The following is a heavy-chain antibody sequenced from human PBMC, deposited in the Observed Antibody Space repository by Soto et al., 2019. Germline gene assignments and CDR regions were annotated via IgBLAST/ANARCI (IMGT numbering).Heavy chain of an antibody. V-gene: IGHV3-74*01. CDR1: EFTFNNYW. Sequence: EVQLVESGGGLVQPGGSLRLSCAASEFTFNNYWMHWVRQVPGKGLEWVSRINTDGSTTNYADSVMGRFTISKDNAANTVYLQMHSLRAEDTAVYYCARGIYLKYGLDVWGQGATVTVSS. J-gene: IGHJ6*02. CDR2: INTDGSTT. D-gene: IGHD3-16*02. CDR3: ARGIYLKYGLDV.